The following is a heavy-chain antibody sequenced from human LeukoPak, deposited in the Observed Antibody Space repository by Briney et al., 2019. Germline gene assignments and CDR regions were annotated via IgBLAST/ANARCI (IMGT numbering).Heavy chain of an antibody. V-gene: IGHV4-59*01. CDR1: GGSISSYY. D-gene: IGHD1-26*01. J-gene: IGHJ6*02. Sequence: SETLSLTCTVSGGSISSYYWSWIRQPPGKGLEWIGYIYYSGSTNYNPSLKSRVTISVDTSKNQFSLKLSSVTAADTAVYYCARAGATRYYYYYYGMDVWGQGTTVTVSS. CDR3: ARAGATRYYYYYYGMDV. CDR2: IYYSGST.